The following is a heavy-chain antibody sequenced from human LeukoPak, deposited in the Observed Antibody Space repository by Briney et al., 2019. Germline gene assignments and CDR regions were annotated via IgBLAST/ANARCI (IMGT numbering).Heavy chain of an antibody. CDR2: FYYSGST. V-gene: IGHV4-59*12. CDR1: GGSISSYY. Sequence: SETLSLTCTVSGGSISSYYWSWIRQPPGKGLEWIGYFYYSGSTNYNPSLKSRVTMSVDTSKNQFSLKLNSVTAADTAVYYCARVGDYALKDWGQGTLVTVSS. J-gene: IGHJ4*02. D-gene: IGHD3-16*01. CDR3: ARVGDYALKD.